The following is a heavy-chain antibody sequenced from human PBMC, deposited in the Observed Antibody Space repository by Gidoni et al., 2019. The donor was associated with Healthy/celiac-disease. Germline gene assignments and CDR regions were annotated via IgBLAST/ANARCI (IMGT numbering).Heavy chain of an antibody. CDR3: AKDLNGFDY. CDR1: GFTFSSYG. J-gene: IGHJ4*02. D-gene: IGHD1-1*01. CDR2: ISYDGSNK. V-gene: IGHV3-30*18. Sequence: QVQLVESGGGVVQPGRSLRLSCAAPGFTFSSYGMHGARQAPGKGREWVAVISYDGSNKYYADSVKGRFTISRDNSKNTLYLQMNSLRAEDTAVYYCAKDLNGFDYWGQGTLVTVSS.